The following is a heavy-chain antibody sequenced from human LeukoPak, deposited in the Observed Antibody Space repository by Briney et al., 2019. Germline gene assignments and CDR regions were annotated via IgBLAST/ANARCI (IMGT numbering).Heavy chain of an antibody. CDR3: TTDLEPYAFDI. Sequence: GGSLRLSCVASGFTFSTYWMHWVRQAPGKGLEWVGRIKSKTDGGTTDYAAPVKGRFTISRDDSKNTLYLQMNSLKTEDTAVYYCTTDLEPYAFDIWGQGTMVTVSS. CDR1: GFTFSTYW. CDR2: IKSKTDGGTT. J-gene: IGHJ3*02. V-gene: IGHV3-15*01.